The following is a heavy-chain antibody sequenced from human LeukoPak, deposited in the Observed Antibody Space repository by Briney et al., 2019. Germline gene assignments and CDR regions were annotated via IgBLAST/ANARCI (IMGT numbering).Heavy chain of an antibody. CDR2: ISSSGSTI. J-gene: IGHJ4*02. Sequence: GGSLRLSCAASGFTFSSYNMNWVRQAPGKGLEWVSDISSSGSTIYFADSVKGRFTISRDNARNSLYLQMNSLRDEDTAVYYCARLEYYYVSGNYYKLFDYWGQGTLVTVCS. CDR3: ARLEYYYVSGNYYKLFDY. D-gene: IGHD3-10*01. V-gene: IGHV3-48*02. CDR1: GFTFSSYN.